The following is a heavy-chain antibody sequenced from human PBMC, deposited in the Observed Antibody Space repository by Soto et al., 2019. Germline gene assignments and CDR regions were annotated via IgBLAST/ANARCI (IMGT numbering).Heavy chain of an antibody. Sequence: GGSLRLSCAASGFTFSSYGMHWVRQAPGKGLEWVAVIWYDGSNKYYADSVKGRFTISRDNSKNTLYLQMNSLRAEDTAVYYCAREEGDHYYDSRGYYYARWVDAFEIWGQGTMVTVSS. CDR3: AREEGDHYYDSRGYYYARWVDAFEI. D-gene: IGHD3-22*01. CDR1: GFTFSSYG. CDR2: IWYDGSNK. V-gene: IGHV3-33*01. J-gene: IGHJ3*02.